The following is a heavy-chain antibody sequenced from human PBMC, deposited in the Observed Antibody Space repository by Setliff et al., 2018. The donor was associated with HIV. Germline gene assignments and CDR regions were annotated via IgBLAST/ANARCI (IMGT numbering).Heavy chain of an antibody. Sequence: SETLSLTCTVSGDSISSSYYYWGWIRQPPGKGLEWIGNIYYTGSTYYTPSLNSRVTISVDTSKNQFSLKLYSVTAADTAVYYCARAERIYYYGSGSFDYWGQGTLVTVSS. CDR2: IYYTGST. D-gene: IGHD3-10*01. V-gene: IGHV4-39*01. J-gene: IGHJ4*02. CDR1: GDSISSSYYY. CDR3: ARAERIYYYGSGSFDY.